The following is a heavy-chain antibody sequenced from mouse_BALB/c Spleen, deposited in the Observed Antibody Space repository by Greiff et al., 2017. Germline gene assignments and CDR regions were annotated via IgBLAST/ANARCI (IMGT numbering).Heavy chain of an antibody. D-gene: IGHD1-1*01. V-gene: IGHV14-3*02. CDR1: GFNIKDTY. CDR3: ARDYGSSYLYAMDY. CDR2: IDPANGNT. Sequence: EVQLQQSGAELVKPGASVKLSCTASGFNIKDTYMHWVKQRPEQGLEWIGRIDPANGNTKYDPKFQGKATITADTSSNTAYLQLSSLTSEDTAVYYCARDYGSSYLYAMDYWGQGTSVTVSS. J-gene: IGHJ4*01.